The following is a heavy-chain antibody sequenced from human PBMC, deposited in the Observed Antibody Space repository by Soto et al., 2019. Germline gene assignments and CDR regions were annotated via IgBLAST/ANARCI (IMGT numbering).Heavy chain of an antibody. D-gene: IGHD3-9*01. CDR3: VKVSTFYDILTGYYSTNFFDP. CDR2: ISSDGDIT. V-gene: IGHV3-64D*06. CDR1: GFTFSEYS. Sequence: GGSLRLSCSASGFTFSEYSMHWVRQAPGKGLQYVSTISSDGDITYYADSVKGRFTISRDNSKNTLYLQMNSLRPEDTAVYYCVKVSTFYDILTGYYSTNFFDPWGQGTLVTVS. J-gene: IGHJ5*02.